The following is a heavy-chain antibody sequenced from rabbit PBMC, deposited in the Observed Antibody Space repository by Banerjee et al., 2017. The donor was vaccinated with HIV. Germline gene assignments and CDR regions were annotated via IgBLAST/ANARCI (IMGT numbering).Heavy chain of an antibody. J-gene: IGHJ6*01. D-gene: IGHD1-1*01. CDR3: ARGASAYYEAMDL. CDR1: GLDFSSSYW. V-gene: IGHV1S45*01. CDR2: IYVGSNDGT. Sequence: EESGGDLVKPEGSLTRTCKASGLDFSSSYWICWVRQAPGKGLEWIACIYVGSNDGTCYASWAKGRFTISKTSSTTVTLQMTSLTAADTATYFCARGASAYYEAMDLWGPGTLVTVS.